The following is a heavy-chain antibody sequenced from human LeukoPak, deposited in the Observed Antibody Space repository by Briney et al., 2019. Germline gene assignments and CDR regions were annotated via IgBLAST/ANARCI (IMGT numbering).Heavy chain of an antibody. D-gene: IGHD3-10*01. J-gene: IGHJ4*02. CDR2: IYYRGNT. CDR3: ASRDLYDSGTYDN. Sequence: PSETLSLTCGVSANSIRSSRYFWTCIRPPPEKGLEWIGAIYYRGNTHHNASLQSRVTISADTSKNQFALRLSSVTAADTAVYYCASRDLYDSGTYDNWGQGILVTVSS. CDR1: ANSIRSSRYF. V-gene: IGHV4-39*01.